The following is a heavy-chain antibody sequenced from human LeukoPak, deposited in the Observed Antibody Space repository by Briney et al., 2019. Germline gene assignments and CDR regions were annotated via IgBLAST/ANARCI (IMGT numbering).Heavy chain of an antibody. D-gene: IGHD4-11*01. CDR1: GYSITNGYY. CDR3: ARRYSNYFFDH. J-gene: IGHJ4*02. V-gene: IGHV4-38-2*01. CDR2: IYYSGNT. Sequence: SETLSLTCGVSGYSITNGYYWAWSRQPPGKGLGWIGNIYYSGNTYYNPSLKSRVTISVDTSKNQFSLLVSSVTAADTAVYYCARRYSNYFFDHWGQGTLVTVSS.